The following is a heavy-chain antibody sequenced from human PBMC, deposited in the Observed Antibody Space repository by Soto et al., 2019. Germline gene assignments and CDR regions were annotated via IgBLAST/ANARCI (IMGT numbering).Heavy chain of an antibody. D-gene: IGHD6-19*01. Sequence: QVQLVESGGGVVQPGRSLRLSCAASGFTFSSYAMYWVRQAPGKGLEWVAVISYDGSNKYYADSVKGRFTISRDNSKNTLYLQMNSLRAEDTAVYYCARDPDYSSGRPNWGQGTLVTVSS. J-gene: IGHJ4*02. CDR2: ISYDGSNK. CDR1: GFTFSSYA. CDR3: ARDPDYSSGRPN. V-gene: IGHV3-30-3*01.